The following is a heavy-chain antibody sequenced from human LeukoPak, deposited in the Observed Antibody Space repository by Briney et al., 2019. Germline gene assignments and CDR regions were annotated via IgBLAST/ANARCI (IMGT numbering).Heavy chain of an antibody. V-gene: IGHV4-39*01. Sequence: SETLSLTCSVSGGSISSSSYYWGWSRQPPEKGLEWIGSIYYSGSTYYNPSLKSRVTISVDTSKNQFSLKLSSVTAADTAVYYCARGQVSSWYRMVDYWGQGTLVTVSS. CDR1: GGSISSSSYY. CDR2: IYYSGST. J-gene: IGHJ4*02. D-gene: IGHD6-13*01. CDR3: ARGQVSSWYRMVDY.